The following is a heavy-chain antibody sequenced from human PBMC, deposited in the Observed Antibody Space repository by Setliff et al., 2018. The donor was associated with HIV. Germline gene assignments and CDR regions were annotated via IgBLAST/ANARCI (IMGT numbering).Heavy chain of an antibody. J-gene: IGHJ6*02. V-gene: IGHV4-59*08. CDR2: IYYSGST. Sequence: SETLSLTCTVSGGSISSYYWSWIRQPPGKGLEWIGYIYYSGSTNYNPSLKSRVTMSLDTSKTQVSLRLTSVTAADTAVYYCARRSIVGVTRGFYYYGLDVWGQGTTVTVSS. CDR3: ARRSIVGVTRGFYYYGLDV. D-gene: IGHD1-26*01. CDR1: GGSISSYY.